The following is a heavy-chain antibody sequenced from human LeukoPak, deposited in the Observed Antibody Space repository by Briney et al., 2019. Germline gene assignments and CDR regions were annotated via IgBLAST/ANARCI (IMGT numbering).Heavy chain of an antibody. CDR3: ARAPSGYKFYFAS. CDR2: IHHSGTT. J-gene: IGHJ4*02. D-gene: IGHD3-22*01. V-gene: IGHV4-34*01. Sequence: SETLSLTCAVYDASFTNDYWSWIRQPPGKGLEWIGEIHHSGTTKYKPSLKSRITMSVDTSKNEFSLRLTSVTAADTAVYYCARAPSGYKFYFASWGQGSLVTVSS. CDR1: DASFTNDY.